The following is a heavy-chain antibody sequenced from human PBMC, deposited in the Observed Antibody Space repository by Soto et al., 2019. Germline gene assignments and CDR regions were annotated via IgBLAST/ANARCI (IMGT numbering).Heavy chain of an antibody. CDR3: ARRVKKYCSGGTCYQGYYYYMDV. CDR1: GFTFSNYG. CDR2: ISRTGSTI. D-gene: IGHD2-15*01. J-gene: IGHJ6*03. Sequence: EVQLVESGGGLVQPGGSLRVSCAASGFTFSNYGMNLVRQAPGKGLEWVSYISRTGSTIYYADSVQGRFTISRDNAKNSLYLQMNSLRAEDTAVYYCARRVKKYCSGGTCYQGYYYYMDVWGKGTTVTVSS. V-gene: IGHV3-48*01.